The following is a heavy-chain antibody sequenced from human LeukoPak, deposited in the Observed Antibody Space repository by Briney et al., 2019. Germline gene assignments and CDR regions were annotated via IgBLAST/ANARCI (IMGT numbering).Heavy chain of an antibody. V-gene: IGHV4-4*07. CDR3: ARLSTVTTSFDY. CDR1: GGSISSYY. J-gene: IGHJ4*02. CDR2: IYTSGTT. Sequence: PSETLSLTCSVSGGSISSYYWSWIRQPAGKGLEWIGRIYTSGTTHYNPSLKSRVTMSVDTSKNQFSLKLSSVTAADTAVYYCARLSTVTTSFDYWGQGTLVTVSS. D-gene: IGHD4-17*01.